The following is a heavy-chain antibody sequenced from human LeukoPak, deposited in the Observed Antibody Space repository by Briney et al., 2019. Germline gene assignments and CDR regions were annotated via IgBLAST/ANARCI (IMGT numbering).Heavy chain of an antibody. CDR2: INPGGSSI. V-gene: IGHV3-74*01. Sequence: PGRSLRLSCAASGFTFSSYWMHWVRHVPGKGRVWVARINPGGSSITYADSVKGRFTISRDNAKNTLYLQMDSLRAEDTGVYYCARSNEADDYWGQGTLVTVSS. CDR1: GFTFSSYW. D-gene: IGHD1-1*01. CDR3: ARSNEADDY. J-gene: IGHJ4*02.